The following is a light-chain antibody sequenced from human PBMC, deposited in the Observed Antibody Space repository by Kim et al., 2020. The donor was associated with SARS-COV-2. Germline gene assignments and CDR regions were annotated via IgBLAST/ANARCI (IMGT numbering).Light chain of an antibody. CDR3: QSADSSGTYV. CDR1: ALPKQY. Sequence: SYELNQPPSVSVSPGQTARITCSGDALPKQYAYWYQQKPGQAPVLVIYKDSERPSGIPERFSGSSSGTTVTLTISGVQAEDEADYYCQSADSSGTYVFGTGTKVTVL. CDR2: KDS. V-gene: IGLV3-25*03. J-gene: IGLJ1*01.